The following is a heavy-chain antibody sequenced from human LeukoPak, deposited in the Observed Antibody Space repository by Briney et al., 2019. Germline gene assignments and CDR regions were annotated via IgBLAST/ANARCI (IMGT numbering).Heavy chain of an antibody. CDR3: ARRRVYYGSGSYFLGMDV. J-gene: IGHJ6*02. CDR2: IYYSGSA. CDR1: SGSMSSYY. Sequence: SETLSLTCTLSSGSMSSYYWNWIRLPLGKGLEWIGNIYYSGSASYSPSLKSRVTISVDTSKNQFSLKLSFVTAADTAVYYCARRRVYYGSGSYFLGMDVWGRGTTVTVSS. V-gene: IGHV4-59*08. D-gene: IGHD3-10*01.